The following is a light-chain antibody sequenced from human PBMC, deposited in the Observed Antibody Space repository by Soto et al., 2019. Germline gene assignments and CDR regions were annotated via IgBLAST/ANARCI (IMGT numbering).Light chain of an antibody. Sequence: IFLTQSPGSLSLSAGERATLSCRATQTVRSSYLAWYQQRPGQAPKLLIYGAFNRAIDIPDRFSGSESGRDYNLTISRLDPEDSAVYYCQQYGDSITFGGGTKVEIK. CDR3: QQYGDSIT. CDR2: GAF. CDR1: QTVRSSY. J-gene: IGKJ4*01. V-gene: IGKV3-20*01.